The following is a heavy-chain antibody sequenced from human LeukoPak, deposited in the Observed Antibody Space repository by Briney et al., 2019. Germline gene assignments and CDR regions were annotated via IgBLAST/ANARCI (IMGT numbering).Heavy chain of an antibody. V-gene: IGHV4-30-4*08. Sequence: LRLSCAASGFTFSSYAMSWIRQPPGKGLEWIGYIYYSGSTYYNPSLKSRVTISVDTSKNQFSLKLSSVTAADTAVYYCARAAGDFWSDYYGMDVWGQGTTVTVSS. CDR2: IYYSGST. J-gene: IGHJ6*02. D-gene: IGHD3-3*01. CDR3: ARAAGDFWSDYYGMDV. CDR1: GFTFSSYA.